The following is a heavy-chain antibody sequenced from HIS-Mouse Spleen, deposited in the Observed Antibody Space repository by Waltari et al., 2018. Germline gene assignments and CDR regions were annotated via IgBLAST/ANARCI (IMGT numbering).Heavy chain of an antibody. CDR3: AREIPYSSSWYDWYFDL. V-gene: IGHV4-39*07. CDR2: IYYSGST. J-gene: IGHJ2*01. Sequence: QLQLQESGPGLVNPSETLSLTGTVPGGSISSSRYYWGWIRQPPGKGLEWIGSIYYSGSTYYNPSLKSRVTISVDTSKNQFSLKLSSVTAADTAVYYCAREIPYSSSWYDWYFDLWGRGTLVTVSS. D-gene: IGHD6-13*01. CDR1: GGSISSSRYY.